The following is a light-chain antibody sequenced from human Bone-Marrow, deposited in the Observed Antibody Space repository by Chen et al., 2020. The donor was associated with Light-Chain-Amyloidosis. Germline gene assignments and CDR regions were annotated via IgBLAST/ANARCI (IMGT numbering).Light chain of an antibody. CDR2: AAS. V-gene: IGKV1-NL1*01. Sequence: DIQMTQSPSSLSASVGDRVTITCRASQGISNSLAWYQQKPGKAPKLLLYAASRLESGVPSRFSVSGSGTDYTLIISSLQPEDFATYYCQQYYSTPLYTFGQGTKLEIK. CDR3: QQYYSTPLYT. J-gene: IGKJ2*01. CDR1: QGISNS.